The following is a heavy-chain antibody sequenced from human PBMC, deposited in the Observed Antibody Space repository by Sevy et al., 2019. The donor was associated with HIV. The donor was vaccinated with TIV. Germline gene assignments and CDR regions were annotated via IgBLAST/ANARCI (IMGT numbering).Heavy chain of an antibody. J-gene: IGHJ4*02. V-gene: IGHV3-48*02. CDR1: GFTFSSYS. CDR3: AREMELRFLEWDYYFDY. Sequence: GGSLRLSCAASGFTFSSYSMNWVRQAPGKGLEWVSYISSSSSTIYYADSVKGRFTISRDNAKNSLYLQMNSLRDEDTAVYYCAREMELRFLEWDYYFDYWGQGTLVTVSS. CDR2: ISSSSSTI. D-gene: IGHD3-3*01.